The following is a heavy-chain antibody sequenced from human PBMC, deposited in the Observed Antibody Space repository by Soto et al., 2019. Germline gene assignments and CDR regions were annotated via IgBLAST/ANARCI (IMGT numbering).Heavy chain of an antibody. V-gene: IGHV5-10-1*01. CDR3: ATSGYSSLGDAFDI. CDR1: GYSFTSYW. D-gene: IGHD6-13*01. CDR2: IDPSDSYT. J-gene: IGHJ3*02. Sequence: PGEALKISCKGSGYSFTSYWISWVRQMPGKGLEWMGRIDPSDSYTNYSPSFQGHVTISADKSISTAYLQWSSLKASDTAMYYCATSGYSSLGDAFDIWGQGTMVTVSS.